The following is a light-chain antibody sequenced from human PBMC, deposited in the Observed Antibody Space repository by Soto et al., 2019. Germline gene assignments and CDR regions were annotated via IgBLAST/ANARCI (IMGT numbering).Light chain of an antibody. CDR2: GAS. CDR3: QQCNNWPPH. Sequence: EMVMTQSPATLSVSPGERATLSCRASQSVSSNLVWYQQKPGQAPRLLIYGASARATGIPARFSGSGSGTEFTLTISSLQSEDFAVYYCQQCNNWPPHFGQGTRLEIK. V-gene: IGKV3-15*01. CDR1: QSVSSN. J-gene: IGKJ2*01.